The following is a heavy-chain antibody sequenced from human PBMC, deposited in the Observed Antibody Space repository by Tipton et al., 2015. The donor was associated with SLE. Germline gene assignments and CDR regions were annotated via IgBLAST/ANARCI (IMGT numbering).Heavy chain of an antibody. Sequence: LRLSCAVYGESFSGYYWSWIRQPPGKGLEWIGEINHSGSTNYNPSLKSRVTISVDTSKNQFSLKLSSVTAADTAVYYCARATVDEGWYFDLWGRGTLVTVSS. CDR1: GESFSGYY. CDR2: INHSGST. V-gene: IGHV4-34*01. D-gene: IGHD4-23*01. J-gene: IGHJ2*01. CDR3: ARATVDEGWYFDL.